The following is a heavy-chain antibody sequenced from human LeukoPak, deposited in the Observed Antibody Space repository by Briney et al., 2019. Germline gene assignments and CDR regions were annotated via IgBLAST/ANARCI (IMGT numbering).Heavy chain of an antibody. CDR2: IRSKANSYAT. J-gene: IGHJ6*02. CDR1: GFTFSGSA. CDR3: TRSSDQLLSRYYYYYYGMDV. D-gene: IGHD2-2*01. V-gene: IGHV3-73*01. Sequence: PGGSLRLSCAASGFTFSGSAMHWVRQASGKGLEWVGRIRSKANSYATAYAASVKGRFTISRDDSKNTAYLQMNSLKTEDTAVYYCTRSSDQLLSRYYYYYYGMDVWGQGTTVTVSS.